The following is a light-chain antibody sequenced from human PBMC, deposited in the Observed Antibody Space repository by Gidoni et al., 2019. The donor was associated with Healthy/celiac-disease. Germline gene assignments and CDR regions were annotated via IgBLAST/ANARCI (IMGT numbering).Light chain of an antibody. J-gene: IGLJ3*02. CDR1: SSDVGRYHR. CDR2: EVT. V-gene: IGLV2-18*02. CDR3: SSYTSSSTWV. Sequence: QSALTQPPSVSGSPGKSVTISCTGTSSDVGRYHRVSWYQQPPGTAPTLMIYEVTNRPSGVPDRFSASKSENTASLTISGLQAEDEADYYCSSYTSSSTWVFGRGTKLTVL.